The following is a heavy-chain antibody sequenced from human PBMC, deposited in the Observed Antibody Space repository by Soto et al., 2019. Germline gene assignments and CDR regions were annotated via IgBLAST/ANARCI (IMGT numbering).Heavy chain of an antibody. D-gene: IGHD1-20*01. V-gene: IGHV3-43*01. Sequence: EVQLVESGGVVVQPGGSLRLSCAASGFTFDDYTMHWVRQAPGKGLEWVSLISWDGGSTYYADSVKGRFTISRDNSKNSLYLQMNILRTEDTALYYCAKDLVVDVGITGTPNIRFKTRPSYYYYGMDVWGQGTTVTVSS. CDR1: GFTFDDYT. J-gene: IGHJ6*02. CDR2: ISWDGGST. CDR3: AKDLVVDVGITGTPNIRFKTRPSYYYYGMDV.